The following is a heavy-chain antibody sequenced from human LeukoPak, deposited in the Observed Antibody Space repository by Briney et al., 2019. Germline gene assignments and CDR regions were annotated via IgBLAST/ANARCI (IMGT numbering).Heavy chain of an antibody. D-gene: IGHD4-23*01. CDR2: ISYDGSNK. V-gene: IGHV3-30*04. Sequence: PGGSLRLSCAASGFTFSSYAMHWVRQAPGKGLEWVAVISYDGSNKYYADSVKGRFTISRDNPKNTLYLQMNSLRAEDTAVYYCARESLGGYYYGMDVWGQGTTVTVSS. CDR1: GFTFSSYA. CDR3: ARESLGGYYYGMDV. J-gene: IGHJ6*02.